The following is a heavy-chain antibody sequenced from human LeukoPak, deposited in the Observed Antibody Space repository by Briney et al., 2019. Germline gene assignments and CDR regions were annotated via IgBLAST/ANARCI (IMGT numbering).Heavy chain of an antibody. CDR1: GYTFTSYD. CDR2: MNPNSGNT. Sequence: ASVKVSCKASGYTFTSYDINWVRQATGQGLEWMGWMNPNSGNTGYAQKFQGRVTITRNTSISTAYMELSSLRSEDTAVYYCATAGYSSSWYQLQTAFDIWGQGTMVTVSS. V-gene: IGHV1-8*01. D-gene: IGHD6-13*01. CDR3: ATAGYSSSWYQLQTAFDI. J-gene: IGHJ3*02.